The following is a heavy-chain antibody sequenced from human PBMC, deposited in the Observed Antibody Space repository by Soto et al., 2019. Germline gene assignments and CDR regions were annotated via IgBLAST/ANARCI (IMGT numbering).Heavy chain of an antibody. CDR1: GFTVSSNY. CDR3: ARGRDCGGDCPNWFDP. V-gene: IGHV3-53*04. J-gene: IGHJ5*02. D-gene: IGHD2-21*02. Sequence: EVQLVESGGGLVQPGGSLRLSCAASGFTVSSNYMSWVRQAPGKGLEWVSIIYSGGSTYYADSVKGRFTISRHNSKNTLYLQMNSLRSEDTAVYYCARGRDCGGDCPNWFDPWGQGTLVTVSS. CDR2: IYSGGST.